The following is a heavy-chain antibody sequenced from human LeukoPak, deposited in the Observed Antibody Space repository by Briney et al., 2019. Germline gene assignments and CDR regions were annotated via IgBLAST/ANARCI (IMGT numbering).Heavy chain of an antibody. CDR2: IGGSGGSA. V-gene: IGHV3-23*01. Sequence: GGSLRLSCAVSGSTFTAYAMSGVRRAPGKGLEGVSSIGGSGGSAYYTDSVKGRFTISRDNSEDTLFLQMNSLRAEDTAVYYCARDLATEYSSSSTPGEIDYWGQGTLVTVSS. CDR3: ARDLATEYSSSSTPGEIDY. CDR1: GSTFTAYA. J-gene: IGHJ4*02. D-gene: IGHD6-6*01.